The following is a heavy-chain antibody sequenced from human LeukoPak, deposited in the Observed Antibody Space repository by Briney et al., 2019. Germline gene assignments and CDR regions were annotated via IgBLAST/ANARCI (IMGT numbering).Heavy chain of an antibody. CDR2: IIPIFGTA. Sequence: SVKVSCKASGGTFRSYAISWVRQAPGQGLEWMGGIIPIFGTANYAQKFQGRVTITADESTSTAYMELSSLRSEDTAVYYCASAGYPQKRYYYYGMDVWGQGTTVTVSS. D-gene: IGHD5-18*01. J-gene: IGHJ6*02. V-gene: IGHV1-69*01. CDR3: ASAGYPQKRYYYYGMDV. CDR1: GGTFRSYA.